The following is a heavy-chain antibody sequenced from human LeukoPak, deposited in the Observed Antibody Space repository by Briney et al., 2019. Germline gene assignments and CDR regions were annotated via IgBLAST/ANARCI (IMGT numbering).Heavy chain of an antibody. CDR1: GYTFTVYY. J-gene: IGHJ4*02. CDR2: INPNSGGT. D-gene: IGHD6-19*01. CDR3: ARDREGAIAVAGYYFDY. Sequence: ASVTVSCKASGYTFTVYYMHWVRQAPGQGLEWMGWINPNSGGTNYAQKFQGRVTMTRDTSINTAYMELSRLRSDDTAVYYCARDREGAIAVAGYYFDYWGQGTLVAVSS. V-gene: IGHV1-2*02.